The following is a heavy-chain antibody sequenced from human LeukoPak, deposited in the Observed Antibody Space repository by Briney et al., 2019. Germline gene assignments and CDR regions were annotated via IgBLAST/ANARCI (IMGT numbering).Heavy chain of an antibody. V-gene: IGHV4-59*01. Sequence: GSLRLSCAASGFTFSSYGMSWVRQAPGKGLEWIGDIYYSGNTNYNPSLKSRVTISVDTSKNQFSLKLTSVTAADTAVYYCARVTTRASGSLDAFDIWGQGTMVTVSS. J-gene: IGHJ3*02. CDR2: IYYSGNT. CDR3: ARVTTRASGSLDAFDI. D-gene: IGHD1-26*01. CDR1: GFTFSSYG.